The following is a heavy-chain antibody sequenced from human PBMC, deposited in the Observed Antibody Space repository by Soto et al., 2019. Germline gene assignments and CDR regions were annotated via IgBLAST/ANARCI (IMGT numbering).Heavy chain of an antibody. CDR1: GFTFSSYG. CDR3: AKELLLWFGDVYYGMDV. D-gene: IGHD3-10*01. Sequence: GGSLRLSCAASGFTFSSYGMHWVRQAPGKGLEWVAVISYDGSNKYYADSVKGRFTISRDNSKNTLYLQMNSLRAEDTAVYYCAKELLLWFGDVYYGMDVWGQGTTVTVSS. CDR2: ISYDGSNK. J-gene: IGHJ6*02. V-gene: IGHV3-30*18.